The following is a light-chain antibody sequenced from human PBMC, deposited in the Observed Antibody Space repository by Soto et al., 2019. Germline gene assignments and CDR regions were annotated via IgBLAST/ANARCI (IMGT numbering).Light chain of an antibody. CDR2: EVS. Sequence: QSALTQPASVSGSPGQSITISCTGTSSDVGGYNYVSWYQQHPDRAPKLLIYEVSNRPSGVSDRFSGSKSGNTASLTISGLQTEDDADYYCYSYKRINTLGVFGTGTKLTVL. CDR1: SSDVGGYNY. CDR3: YSYKRINTLGV. V-gene: IGLV2-14*01. J-gene: IGLJ1*01.